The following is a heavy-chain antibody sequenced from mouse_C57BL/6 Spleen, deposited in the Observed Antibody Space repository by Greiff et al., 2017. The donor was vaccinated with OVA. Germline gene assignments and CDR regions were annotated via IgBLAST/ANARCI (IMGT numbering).Heavy chain of an antibody. CDR2: INPNNGGT. V-gene: IGHV1-26*01. D-gene: IGHD2-3*01. J-gene: IGHJ1*03. CDR3: ASDGYYVKWYFDV. CDR1: GYTFTDYY. Sequence: VQLQQSGPELVKPGASVKISCKASGYTFTDYYMNWVKQSHGKSLEWIGDINPNNGGTSYNQKFKGKATLTVDKSSSTAYMELRSLTSEDSAVYYCASDGYYVKWYFDVWGTGTTVTVSS.